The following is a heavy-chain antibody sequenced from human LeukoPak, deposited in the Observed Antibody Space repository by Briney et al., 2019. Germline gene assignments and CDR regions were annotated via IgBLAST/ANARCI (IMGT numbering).Heavy chain of an antibody. D-gene: IGHD2-2*03. V-gene: IGHV3-23*01. J-gene: IGHJ3*02. Sequence: GGSLRLSCAASGFTFSSYAMSWVRQAPGKGLEWVSAISGSGGSTYYADSVKGRFTISRDNSKNTLYLQMNSLRAEDTAVYYCANGHCSSTSCYRGPAFDIWGQGTMVTVSS. CDR3: ANGHCSSTSCYRGPAFDI. CDR1: GFTFSSYA. CDR2: ISGSGGST.